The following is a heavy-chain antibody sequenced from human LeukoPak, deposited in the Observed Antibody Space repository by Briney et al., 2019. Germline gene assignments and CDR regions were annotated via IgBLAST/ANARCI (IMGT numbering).Heavy chain of an antibody. CDR2: ISSSGSTI. D-gene: IGHD2-15*01. CDR1: DFNFITYA. J-gene: IGHJ4*02. Sequence: GGSLRLSCAASDFNFITYAMSWIRQAPGKGLEWVSYISSSGSTIYYADSVKGRFTISRDNAKNSLYLQMNSLRAEDTAVYYCARVPLGGCSGGSCYSGIDYWGQGTLVTVSS. V-gene: IGHV3-11*04. CDR3: ARVPLGGCSGGSCYSGIDY.